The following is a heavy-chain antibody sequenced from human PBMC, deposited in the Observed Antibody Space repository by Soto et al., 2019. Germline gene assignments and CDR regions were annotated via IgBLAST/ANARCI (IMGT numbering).Heavy chain of an antibody. CDR3: ARAHYGDYGYGMDV. D-gene: IGHD4-17*01. J-gene: IGHJ6*02. Sequence: QLQLQESGSGLVKPSQTLSLTCAVSGGSISSGGYSWSWIRQPPGKGLEWIGYTYHSGSTYYNPSIKSRVTISVDRSKNQFSLKLSSVTAADTAVYYCARAHYGDYGYGMDVWGQGTTVTVSS. V-gene: IGHV4-30-2*01. CDR2: TYHSGST. CDR1: GGSISSGGYS.